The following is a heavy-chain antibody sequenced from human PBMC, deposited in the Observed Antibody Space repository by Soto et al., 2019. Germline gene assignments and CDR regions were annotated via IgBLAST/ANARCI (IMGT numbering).Heavy chain of an antibody. CDR3: ARDVEWLLGYYYYYYMDV. CDR1: GFTFSDYY. D-gene: IGHD3-3*01. V-gene: IGHV3-11*01. CDR2: ISSSGSTI. Sequence: GGSLRLSCAASGFTFSDYYMSWIRQAPGKGLEWVSYISSSGSTIYYADSVKGRFTISRDNAKNSLYLQMNSLRAEDTAVYYCARDVEWLLGYYYYYYMDVWGKGTTVTVSS. J-gene: IGHJ6*03.